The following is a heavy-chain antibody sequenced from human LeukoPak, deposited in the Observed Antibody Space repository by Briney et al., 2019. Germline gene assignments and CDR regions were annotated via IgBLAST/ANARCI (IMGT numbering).Heavy chain of an antibody. CDR1: GFTFSSYG. Sequence: GGSLRLSCAASGFTFSSYGMHWVRQAPGKGLEWVACIRYDGSNKYYADSVKGRFTISRDNSKNTLYLQMNSLRAEDTAVYYCAKDRRLVVRGVIGDYWGQGTLVTVSS. CDR2: IRYDGSNK. D-gene: IGHD3-10*01. V-gene: IGHV3-30*02. J-gene: IGHJ4*02. CDR3: AKDRRLVVRGVIGDY.